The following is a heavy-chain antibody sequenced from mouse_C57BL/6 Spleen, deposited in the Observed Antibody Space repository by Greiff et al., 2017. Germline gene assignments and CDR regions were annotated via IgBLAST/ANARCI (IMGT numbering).Heavy chain of an antibody. V-gene: IGHV5-6*01. CDR1: GFTFSSYG. D-gene: IGHD4-1*01. CDR2: ISSGGSYT. CDR3: APLGRAGY. Sequence: EVKLMESGGDLVKPGGSLKLSCAASGFTFSSYGMSWVRQTPDKRLEWVATISSGGSYTYYPDSVKGRFTISRDNAKNTRYLQMSSLKSEDTAMYYCAPLGRAGYWGQGTTLTVSS. J-gene: IGHJ2*01.